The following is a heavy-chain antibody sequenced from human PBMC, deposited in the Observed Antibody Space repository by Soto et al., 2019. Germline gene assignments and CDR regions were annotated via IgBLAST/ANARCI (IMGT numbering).Heavy chain of an antibody. V-gene: IGHV3-23*01. CDR3: AKDLGDTSPVGFDF. D-gene: IGHD2-21*02. CDR2: ISGSGAIT. CDR1: RFTFNIYA. J-gene: IGHJ4*02. Sequence: EVQLLESGGGLVQPGGSLRLSCAASRFTFNIYAMSWVRRAPGNGLEWVSVISGSGAITYYADSVKGRFTIYRDNPRTTVYLQMNSLRAEDTAVYYCAKDLGDTSPVGFDFWGQGTLVTVSA.